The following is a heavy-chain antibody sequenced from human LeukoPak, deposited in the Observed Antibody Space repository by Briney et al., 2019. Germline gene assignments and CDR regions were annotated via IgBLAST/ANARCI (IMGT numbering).Heavy chain of an antibody. V-gene: IGHV3-30*18. D-gene: IGHD3-10*01. CDR3: AKDGGSGSYSDY. J-gene: IGHJ4*02. CDR2: ISYDGSNK. CDR1: GFTFSSYG. Sequence: PGRSLRLSCAASGFTFSSYGMHWVRQAPGKGLEWVAVISYDGSNKYYADSVKGRFTISRDNSKNTLYLQMNSLRAEDTAVYYCAKDGGSGSYSDYRGQGTLVTVSS.